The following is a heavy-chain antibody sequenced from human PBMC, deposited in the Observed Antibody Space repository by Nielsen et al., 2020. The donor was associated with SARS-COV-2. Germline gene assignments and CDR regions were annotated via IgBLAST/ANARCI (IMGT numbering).Heavy chain of an antibody. CDR1: GFSFSTYG. D-gene: IGHD6-19*01. V-gene: IGHV3-30*02. CDR2: IRYDGRNE. CDR3: ARDSQWLVTGYYYYGMDV. Sequence: GESLKISCEGSGFSFSTYGMHWVRQVPGKGLEWVASIRYDGRNENYGDSVKGRFTISRDNSRDTLYLQMNSLRAEDTAVYYCARDSQWLVTGYYYYGMDVWGQGTTVTVSS. J-gene: IGHJ6*02.